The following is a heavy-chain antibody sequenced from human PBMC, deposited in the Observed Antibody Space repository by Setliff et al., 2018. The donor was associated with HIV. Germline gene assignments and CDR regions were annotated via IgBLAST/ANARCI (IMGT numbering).Heavy chain of an antibody. D-gene: IGHD3-22*01. Sequence: PSETLSLTCNVSGGSISTYYWSWIRQPPGKGLEWLGYVSYSGNTNFNPSLESRLAMSVDMSKNHFSLKLRSGTAADTAVYYCARHGHFYDSSSSDAFDIWCHGTMVTVSS. V-gene: IGHV4-59*08. CDR2: VSYSGNT. CDR3: ARHGHFYDSSSSDAFDI. J-gene: IGHJ3*02. CDR1: GGSISTYY.